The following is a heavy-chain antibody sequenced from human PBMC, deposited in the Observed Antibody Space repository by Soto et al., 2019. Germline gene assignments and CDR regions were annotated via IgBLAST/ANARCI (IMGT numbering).Heavy chain of an antibody. Sequence: LSLTCAVYGGSFSGYYWSWIRQPPGKGLEWIGEINHSGSTNYNPSLKSRVTISVDTSKNQFSLKLSSVTAADTAVYYCARGRVTGYQSRYFDLWGRGTLVTVSS. J-gene: IGHJ2*01. CDR3: ARGRVTGYQSRYFDL. CDR2: INHSGST. V-gene: IGHV4-34*01. D-gene: IGHD3-9*01. CDR1: GGSFSGYY.